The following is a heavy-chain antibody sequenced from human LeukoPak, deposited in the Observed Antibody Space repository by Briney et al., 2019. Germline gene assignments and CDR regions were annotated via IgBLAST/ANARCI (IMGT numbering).Heavy chain of an antibody. CDR2: IRNKANSYAT. CDR3: ARAYPPYYYGSGSYYSYWYFDL. Sequence: GGSLRLSCAASGFTFSGSAMHWVRQASGKGLEWVGRIRNKANSYATAYTASVKGRFTISRDDSKNTAYLQMNSLKTEDTAVYYCARAYPPYYYGSGSYYSYWYFDLWGRGTLVTVSS. V-gene: IGHV3-73*01. CDR1: GFTFSGSA. D-gene: IGHD3-10*01. J-gene: IGHJ2*01.